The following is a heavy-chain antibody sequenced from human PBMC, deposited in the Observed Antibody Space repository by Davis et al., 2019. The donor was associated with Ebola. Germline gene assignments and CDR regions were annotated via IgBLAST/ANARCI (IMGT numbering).Heavy chain of an antibody. V-gene: IGHV3-23*01. CDR2: ITSSGGST. CDR1: GFTFSSFA. Sequence: GGSLRLSCSASGFTFSSFAMSWVRQAPGKGLAWVSTITSSGGSTYYANSVKGRFSVSRDSSRSTLSLQMSSLRAEDTAVYYCAKVTHDDFWSAHGMDVWGQGTTVTVSS. D-gene: IGHD3-3*01. CDR3: AKVTHDDFWSAHGMDV. J-gene: IGHJ6*02.